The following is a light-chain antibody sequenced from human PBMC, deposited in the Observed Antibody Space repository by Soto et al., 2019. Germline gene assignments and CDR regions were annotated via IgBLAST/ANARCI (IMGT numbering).Light chain of an antibody. Sequence: QSALTQPASVSGSPGQSIIISCTGTSSDVGGYDYVSWYQQHPGEAPKLMIYEVTNRPSGISDRFSGSKSGNTASLTISGLQPDDEAYYYCSSYSTTSTHVIFGGGTKLTVL. CDR2: EVT. J-gene: IGLJ2*01. CDR1: SSDVGGYDY. CDR3: SSYSTTSTHVI. V-gene: IGLV2-14*01.